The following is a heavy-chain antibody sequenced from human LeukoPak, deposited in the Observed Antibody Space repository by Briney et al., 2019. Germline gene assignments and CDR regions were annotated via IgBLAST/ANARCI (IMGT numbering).Heavy chain of an antibody. CDR1: GGTFSSYA. D-gene: IGHD3-22*01. V-gene: IGHV1-2*02. CDR3: ARVASGYYDSSGYVDWYFDL. Sequence: ASVKVSCKASGGTFSSYAISWVRQAPGQGLEWMGWINPNSGGTNYAQKFQGRVTMTRDTSISIAYMELSRLRSDDTAVYYCARVASGYYDSSGYVDWYFDLWGRGTLVTVSS. J-gene: IGHJ2*01. CDR2: INPNSGGT.